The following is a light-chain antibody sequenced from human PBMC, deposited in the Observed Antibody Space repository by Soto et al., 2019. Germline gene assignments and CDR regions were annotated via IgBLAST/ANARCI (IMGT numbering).Light chain of an antibody. J-gene: IGKJ3*01. CDR3: QKYNSAPRT. CDR1: QDISND. CDR2: TAS. V-gene: IGKV1-27*01. Sequence: DIQMTQSPSSLSASVGDRVTITCRASQDISNDLAWYQQRPGKVPKLLIYTASTLQSGVPSRFSGSGSGTDFTLTISSLQPEDVATYYCQKYNSAPRTFGPGTKVDI.